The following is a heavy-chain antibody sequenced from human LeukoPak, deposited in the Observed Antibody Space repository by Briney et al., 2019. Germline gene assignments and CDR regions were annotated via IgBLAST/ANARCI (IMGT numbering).Heavy chain of an antibody. J-gene: IGHJ6*02. Sequence: PSETLSLTCAVYGGSFSGYYWSWIRQPPGKGLEWIGYIYYSRSTNYNPSLKSRVTISVDTSKNQFSLKLSSVTAADTAVYYCARFGYDFWSGYYEDYYGMDVWGQGTTVTVSS. CDR3: ARFGYDFWSGYYEDYYGMDV. D-gene: IGHD3-3*01. CDR1: GGSFSGYY. CDR2: IYYSRST. V-gene: IGHV4-59*01.